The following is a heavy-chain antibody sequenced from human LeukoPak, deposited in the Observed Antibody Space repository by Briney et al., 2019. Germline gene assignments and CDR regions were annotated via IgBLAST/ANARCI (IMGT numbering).Heavy chain of an antibody. CDR1: GFTVSGNY. CDR2: ISSSSLYI. V-gene: IGHV3-21*01. D-gene: IGHD5-24*01. CDR3: AREGDGYNSPIDY. Sequence: NSGGSLRLSCAVSGFTVSGNYMSWVRQAPGKGLEWVSSISSSSLYIYYADSVKGRFTISRDNAKNSLFLQMNSLRAEDTAVYYCAREGDGYNSPIDYWGQGTLVTVSS. J-gene: IGHJ4*02.